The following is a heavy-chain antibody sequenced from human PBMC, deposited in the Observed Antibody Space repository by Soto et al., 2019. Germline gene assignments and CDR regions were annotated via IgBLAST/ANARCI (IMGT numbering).Heavy chain of an antibody. Sequence: GGSLRLSCAASGFTFSSYGMHWVRQAPGKGLEWVAVISYDGSNKYYADSVKGRFTISRDNSKNTLYLQMNSLRAEDTAVYYCAKDGANMIPNNWFDPWGQGTLVTVSS. CDR3: AKDGANMIPNNWFDP. V-gene: IGHV3-30*18. CDR2: ISYDGSNK. CDR1: GFTFSSYG. J-gene: IGHJ5*02. D-gene: IGHD2-21*01.